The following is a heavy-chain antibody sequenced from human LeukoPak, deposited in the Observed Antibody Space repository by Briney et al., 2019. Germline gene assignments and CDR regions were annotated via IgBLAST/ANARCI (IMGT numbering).Heavy chain of an antibody. CDR2: INWNGGST. Sequence: GGSLRLSCAASGFTFDDYGMSWVRQAPGKGLEWVSGINWNGGSTGYADSVKGRSTISRDNAKNSLYLRMNSLRAEDTALYYCARDRTAMVKDDAFDIWGQGTMVTVSS. J-gene: IGHJ3*02. CDR3: ARDRTAMVKDDAFDI. D-gene: IGHD5-18*01. CDR1: GFTFDDYG. V-gene: IGHV3-20*04.